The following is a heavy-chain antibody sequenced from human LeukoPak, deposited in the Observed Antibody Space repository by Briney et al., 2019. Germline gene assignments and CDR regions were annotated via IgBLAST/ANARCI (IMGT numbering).Heavy chain of an antibody. Sequence: GGSLRLSCAASGFTFSIYWMHWVRQAPGKGLEWVSRINSDGSSTTYADSVKGRFTISRDNAKNSLYLQMTSLRAEDTAVYYCARRFWYAFDIWGQGTMVTVSS. CDR1: GFTFSIYW. D-gene: IGHD3-3*01. CDR2: INSDGSST. J-gene: IGHJ3*02. V-gene: IGHV3-74*01. CDR3: ARRFWYAFDI.